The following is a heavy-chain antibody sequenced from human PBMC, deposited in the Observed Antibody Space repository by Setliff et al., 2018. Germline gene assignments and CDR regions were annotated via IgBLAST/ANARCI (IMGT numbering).Heavy chain of an antibody. V-gene: IGHV4-34*01. CDR2: INHSGST. CDR3: ARGVTSGGYWGQSYHYLDV. Sequence: SETLSLTCAVYGGSFSGYYWSWIRQPPGKGLEWIGEINHSGSTNYNPSLKSRVTISVDTSKNQFSLKLSSVTAADTAVYYCARGVTSGGYWGQSYHYLDVWGKGILVTVSS. J-gene: IGHJ4*02. D-gene: IGHD3-22*01. CDR1: GGSFSGYY.